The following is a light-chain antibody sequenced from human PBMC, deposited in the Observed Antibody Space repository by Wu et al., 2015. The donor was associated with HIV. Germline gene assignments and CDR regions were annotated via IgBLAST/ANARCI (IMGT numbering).Light chain of an antibody. CDR3: HHLTT. CDR1: QSVSSN. CDR2: GAS. J-gene: IGKJ1*01. V-gene: IGKV3D-15*01. Sequence: EIVMTQSPATLSVSPGERATLSCRASQSVSSNLAWYQQKPGQAPRLLISGASSRATGIPDRFSGAESGTDFTLTISSLEPEDVAVYFCHHLTTFGQGTKVEIK.